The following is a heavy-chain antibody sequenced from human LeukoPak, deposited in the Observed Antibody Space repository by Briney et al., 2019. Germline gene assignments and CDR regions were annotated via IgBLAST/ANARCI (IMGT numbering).Heavy chain of an antibody. D-gene: IGHD3-10*01. V-gene: IGHV3-9*01. CDR3: AKAAGSRAQSSLYYYYGMDV. CDR2: ISWNSGSI. CDR1: GFTFDDYA. J-gene: IGHJ6*02. Sequence: GGSLRLSCAASGFTFDDYAMHWVRQAPGKGLEWVSGISWNSGSIGYADSVKGRFTISRDNAKNSLYLQMNSLRAEDTALYYCAKAAGSRAQSSLYYYYGMDVWGQGTTVTVSS.